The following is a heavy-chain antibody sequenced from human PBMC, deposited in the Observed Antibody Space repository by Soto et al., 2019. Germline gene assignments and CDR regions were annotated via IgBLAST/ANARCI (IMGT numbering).Heavy chain of an antibody. CDR3: ARNYYGSGRLTADS. CDR1: GYTFTSYG. J-gene: IGHJ4*02. CDR2: ITSYNANT. V-gene: IGHV1-18*01. D-gene: IGHD3-10*01. Sequence: QVHLVQSAVEVKKPGATMKVSCKTSGYTFTSYGISWVRQAPGQGLEWMGRITSYNANTNYAQKFQGRVTMTTDTSTSTAYLELTSLRSDDTAVYYCARNYYGSGRLTADSWGQGTLVTVSS.